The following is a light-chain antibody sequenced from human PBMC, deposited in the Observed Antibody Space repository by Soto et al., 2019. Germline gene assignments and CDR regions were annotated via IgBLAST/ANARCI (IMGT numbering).Light chain of an antibody. CDR2: GAS. CDR1: QSVSSN. J-gene: IGKJ1*01. V-gene: IGKV3D-15*01. Sequence: EIVMTQSPATLSVSPGERVTLSCRASQSVSSNLAWYQQKPGQAPRLLIYGASARATGIPARFSGSGSGTEFTLTISSLQSEDFAVYYCQQYNKWPRGTFGQGTKVDIK. CDR3: QQYNKWPRGT.